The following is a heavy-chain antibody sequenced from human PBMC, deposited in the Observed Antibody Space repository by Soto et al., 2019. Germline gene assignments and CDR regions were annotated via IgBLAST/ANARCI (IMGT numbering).Heavy chain of an antibody. J-gene: IGHJ5*02. CDR3: AQPAARGQGWFDP. CDR1: GGTFSSYT. D-gene: IGHD2-2*01. CDR2: IIPILGIA. Sequence: QVQLVQSGAEVKKPGSSVKVSCKASGGTFSSYTISWVRQAPGQGLEWMGRIIPILGIANYAQKFQGRVTITADKSTSTAYMELSSLRSEDTAVYYCAQPAARGQGWFDPWGQGTLVTVSS. V-gene: IGHV1-69*02.